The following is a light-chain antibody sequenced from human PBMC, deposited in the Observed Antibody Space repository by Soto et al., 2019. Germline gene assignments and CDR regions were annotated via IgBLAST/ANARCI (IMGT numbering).Light chain of an antibody. Sequence: ALTQPPSASGSPGQSVTISCAGTYSDIGDYNYVSWYQQHPGKVPKLIISEVSKRPSGVPDRFSGSKSGYTASLTVSDLQPADEAVYYCSSYSGTNSNVIFGGGTKLTVL. V-gene: IGLV2-8*01. CDR1: YSDIGDYNY. J-gene: IGLJ2*01. CDR3: SSYSGTNSNVI. CDR2: EVS.